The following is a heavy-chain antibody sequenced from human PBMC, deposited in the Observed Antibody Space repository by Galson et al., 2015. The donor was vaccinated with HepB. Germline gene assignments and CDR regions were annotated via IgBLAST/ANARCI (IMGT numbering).Heavy chain of an antibody. Sequence: SLRLSCAASGFPFSDYAMHWVRQAPGKGLEWVAVIWFAGSVMYYGDCVKGRFTISRDNSKNTLYLQVNSLRAEDTAVYYCAKESPRRGGICEGAFCKGVDVWGQGTTVTVSS. J-gene: IGHJ6*02. CDR2: IWFAGSVM. CDR3: AKESPRRGGICEGAFCKGVDV. V-gene: IGHV3-33*06. CDR1: GFPFSDYA. D-gene: IGHD2-15*01.